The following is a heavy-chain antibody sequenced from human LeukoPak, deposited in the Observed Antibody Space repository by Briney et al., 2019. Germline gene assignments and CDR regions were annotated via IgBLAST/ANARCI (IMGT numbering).Heavy chain of an antibody. J-gene: IGHJ4*02. CDR3: AKPSGAYYYDSSGYYDYFDY. D-gene: IGHD3-22*01. Sequence: PGKSLRLSCAASGFTFSSYAMSWVRQAPGKGLEWVSAISGSGGSTYYADSVKGRFTISRDNSKNTLYLQMNSLRAEDTAVYYCAKPSGAYYYDSSGYYDYFDYWGQGTLVTVSS. V-gene: IGHV3-23*01. CDR2: ISGSGGST. CDR1: GFTFSSYA.